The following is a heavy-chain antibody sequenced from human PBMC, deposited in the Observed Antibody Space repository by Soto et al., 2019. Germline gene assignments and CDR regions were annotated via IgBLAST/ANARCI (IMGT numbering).Heavy chain of an antibody. CDR1: VYTFTSYG. CDR3: ARDLKPDYDFSFDY. V-gene: IGHV1-18*01. J-gene: IGHJ4*02. CDR2: ISAYNGNT. Sequence: GASVKVSCKDSVYTFTSYGISWVRQAPGQGLEWMGWISAYNGNTNYAQKLQGRVTMTTDTSTSTAYMELRSLRSDDTAVYYCARDLKPDYDFSFDYWGQGTLVTVSS. D-gene: IGHD3-3*01.